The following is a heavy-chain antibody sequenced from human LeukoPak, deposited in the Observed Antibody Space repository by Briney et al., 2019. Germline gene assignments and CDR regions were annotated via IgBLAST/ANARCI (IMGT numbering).Heavy chain of an antibody. CDR2: IYWDDDK. CDR1: GFSLSTSGVG. J-gene: IGHJ4*02. Sequence: SGPTLVNPTQTPTLTCTFSGFSLSTSGVGVGWIRQPPGKALEWLALIYWDDDKRYSPSLKSRLTITKDTSKNQVVLTMTNMDPVDTATYYCAHRGYYYDSSGYYQTFDYWGQGTLVTVSS. CDR3: AHRGYYYDSSGYYQTFDY. D-gene: IGHD3-22*01. V-gene: IGHV2-5*02.